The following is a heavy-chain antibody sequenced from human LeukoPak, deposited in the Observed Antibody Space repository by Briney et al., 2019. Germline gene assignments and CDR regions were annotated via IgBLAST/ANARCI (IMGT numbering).Heavy chain of an antibody. Sequence: GGSLRLACAASGFTFSSYSMNWVRQPPGNGLEWVSSISSSSSYIYYADSVKGRLTISRDNAKNSLYLQMNSLRAEDTAVYYCARVDSSSSGIDYWGQGTLVTVSS. V-gene: IGHV3-21*01. CDR1: GFTFSSYS. J-gene: IGHJ4*02. CDR3: ARVDSSSSGIDY. D-gene: IGHD6-6*01. CDR2: ISSSSSYI.